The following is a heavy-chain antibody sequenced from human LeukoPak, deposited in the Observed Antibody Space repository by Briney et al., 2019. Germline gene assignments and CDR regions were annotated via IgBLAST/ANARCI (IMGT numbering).Heavy chain of an antibody. CDR2: TNHSGST. CDR1: GGSFSGYY. CDR3: ARGLRSGYYGGYYYYGMDV. D-gene: IGHD3-3*01. J-gene: IGHJ6*02. Sequence: KASETLSLTCAVYGGSFSGYYWSWIRQPPGKGLEWIGETNHSGSTNYNPSLKSRVTISVDTSKNQFSLKLSSVTAADTAVYYCARGLRSGYYGGYYYYGMDVWGQGTTVTVSS. V-gene: IGHV4-34*01.